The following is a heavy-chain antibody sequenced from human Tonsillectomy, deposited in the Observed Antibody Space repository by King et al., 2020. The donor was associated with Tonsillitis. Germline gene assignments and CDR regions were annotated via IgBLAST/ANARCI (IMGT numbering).Heavy chain of an antibody. CDR1: GYTFTTYG. V-gene: IGHV1-18*01. D-gene: IGHD3-9*01. J-gene: IGHJ4*02. Sequence: QVQLVESGAELKKPGASVKVSCKASGYTFTTYGLSWVRQAPGQGLEWMGWISAYNGNTNYAQKFQGRVTMTRDTSTRTAHMELRSLRSDDTAVYYFARVGRDYVILTGLEPWGQGPLVTVSS. CDR3: ARVGRDYVILTGLEP. CDR2: ISAYNGNT.